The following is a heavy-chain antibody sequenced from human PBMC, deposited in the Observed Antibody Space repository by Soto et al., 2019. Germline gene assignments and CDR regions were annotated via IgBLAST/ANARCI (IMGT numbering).Heavy chain of an antibody. D-gene: IGHD3-22*01. CDR1: GYTFTSYG. J-gene: IGHJ6*02. CDR2: ISAYNGNT. Sequence: ASVKVSCKTSGYTFTSYGISWVRQAPGQGLEWMGWISAYNGNTNYAQKLQGRVTMTTDTSTSTAYMELRSLRSDDTAVYYCAREGMNYNDSSGYWVRNGMDVWGQGTTVTVSS. V-gene: IGHV1-18*01. CDR3: AREGMNYNDSSGYWVRNGMDV.